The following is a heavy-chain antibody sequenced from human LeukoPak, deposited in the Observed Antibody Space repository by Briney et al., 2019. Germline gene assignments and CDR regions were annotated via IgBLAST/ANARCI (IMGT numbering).Heavy chain of an antibody. D-gene: IGHD3-22*01. CDR3: AIISQGAYYYDSSGRAFGI. V-gene: IGHV3-53*01. CDR1: GFTVSSNY. J-gene: IGHJ3*02. CDR2: IYSGGST. Sequence: PGGSLRLSCAASGFTVSSNYMSWVRQAPGKGLEWVSVIYSGGSTYYADSVKGRFTISRDNSKNTLYLQMNSLRAEDTAVYYCAIISQGAYYYDSSGRAFGIWGQGTMVTVSS.